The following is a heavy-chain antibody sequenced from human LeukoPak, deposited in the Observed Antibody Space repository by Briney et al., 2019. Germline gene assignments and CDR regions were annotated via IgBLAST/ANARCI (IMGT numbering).Heavy chain of an antibody. J-gene: IGHJ4*02. D-gene: IGHD1-1*01. CDR2: INQDGSEK. V-gene: IGHV3-7*01. Sequence: PGGSLRLSCAASGFTFSTFWMSWARQAPGKGLEWVANINQDGSEKYYVDSMKGRFTVSRDNAKNSLYLQMDSLRAEDTAVYYCARGGTFVSDYWGQGTLVTVSS. CDR1: GFTFSTFW. CDR3: ARGGTFVSDY.